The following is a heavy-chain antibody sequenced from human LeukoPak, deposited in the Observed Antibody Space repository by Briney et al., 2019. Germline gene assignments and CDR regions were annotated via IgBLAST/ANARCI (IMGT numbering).Heavy chain of an antibody. CDR1: GGSISSYY. V-gene: IGHV4-59*08. Sequence: SETLSLTCTVSGGSISSYYWSWVRQPPGKGLEWIGYIYYSGSTNYNPSLKSRVTISVDTSKNQFSLKLSSVTAADTAVYYCARHPRIASCLDYWGQGTLVTVSS. J-gene: IGHJ4*02. CDR2: IYYSGST. D-gene: IGHD6-13*01. CDR3: ARHPRIASCLDY.